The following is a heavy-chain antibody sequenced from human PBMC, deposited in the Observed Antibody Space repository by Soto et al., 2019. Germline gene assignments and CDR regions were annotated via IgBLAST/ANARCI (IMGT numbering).Heavy chain of an antibody. CDR1: GGTFSSYT. CDR2: IIPILGIA. J-gene: IGHJ5*02. D-gene: IGHD2-15*01. V-gene: IGHV1-69*02. Sequence: ASVKVSCKASGGTFSSYTISWVRQAPGQGLEWMGRIIPILGIANYAQKFQGRVTITADKSTSTAYMELSSLRSEDTAVYYCARTLPPIGYCSGGSCPPFWFDPWGQGTLVTVSS. CDR3: ARTLPPIGYCSGGSCPPFWFDP.